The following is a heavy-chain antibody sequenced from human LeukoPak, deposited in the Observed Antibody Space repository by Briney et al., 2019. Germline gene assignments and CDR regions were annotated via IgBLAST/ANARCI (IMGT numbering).Heavy chain of an antibody. V-gene: IGHV3-11*06. D-gene: IGHD6-6*01. J-gene: IGHJ4*02. CDR1: GFTFSDDY. Sequence: GGSLRLSCAASGFTFSDDYMSWIRQAPGKGLEWASYISSRSNYTNYADSVKGRFTISRDNAKHSLYLQMNSLRAEDTAVYYCARGEEYSSSSGPVDYWGQGTLVTVSS. CDR2: ISSRSNYT. CDR3: ARGEEYSSSSGPVDY.